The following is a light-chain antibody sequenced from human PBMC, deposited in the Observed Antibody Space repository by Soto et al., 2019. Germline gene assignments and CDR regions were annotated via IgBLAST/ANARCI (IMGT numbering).Light chain of an antibody. Sequence: IVMTQSPATLSLPPGDRATLSCRASQSVSSNVAWYKQIPGQTPRILIYGASTRATGIPVRFSGSGSGTDFTLTISSLQSEDFAVYYCHQDDDGPDTFGQGTKVDIK. V-gene: IGKV3-15*01. J-gene: IGKJ2*01. CDR2: GAS. CDR3: HQDDDGPDT. CDR1: QSVSSN.